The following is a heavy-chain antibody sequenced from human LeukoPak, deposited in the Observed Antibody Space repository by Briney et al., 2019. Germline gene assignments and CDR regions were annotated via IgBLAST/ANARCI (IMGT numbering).Heavy chain of an antibody. CDR3: ARRLPDYSNYAGWFDP. D-gene: IGHD4-11*01. CDR1: GYTFTSYG. V-gene: IGHV1-2*02. CDR2: INPNSGGT. J-gene: IGHJ5*02. Sequence: ASVKVSCKASGYTFTSYGISWVRQAPGQGLEWMGWINPNSGGTNYAQKFQGRVTMTRDTSISTAYMELSRLRSDDTAVYYCARRLPDYSNYAGWFDPWGQGTLVTVSS.